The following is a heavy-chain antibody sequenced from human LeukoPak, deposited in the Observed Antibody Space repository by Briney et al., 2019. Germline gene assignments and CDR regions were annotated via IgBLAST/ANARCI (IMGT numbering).Heavy chain of an antibody. CDR1: GGSISSSSYY. CDR3: AREAGRVGAFLLYYFDY. CDR2: IYYSGST. V-gene: IGHV4-61*01. J-gene: IGHJ4*02. Sequence: SETLSLTCPVSGGSISSSSYYWSWIRQPPGKGLEWIGYIYYSGSTNYNPSLKSRVTISVDTSKNQFSLKLSSVTAADTAVYYCAREAGRVGAFLLYYFDYWGQGTLVTVSS. D-gene: IGHD1-26*01.